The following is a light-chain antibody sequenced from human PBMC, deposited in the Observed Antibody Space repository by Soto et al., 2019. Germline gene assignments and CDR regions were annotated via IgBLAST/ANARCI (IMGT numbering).Light chain of an antibody. Sequence: QSALTQPRTVRGSPRQSVTISSTGTISEVGTYNYVSCYQQHPGNAPRFMIYDVSKRPSGVPDRFSGSKSGNAASLTICGLQADDEADYYCCSYAGTYADVFGSATKVTVL. CDR3: CSYAGTYADV. V-gene: IGLV2-11*01. J-gene: IGLJ1*01. CDR1: ISEVGTYNY. CDR2: DVS.